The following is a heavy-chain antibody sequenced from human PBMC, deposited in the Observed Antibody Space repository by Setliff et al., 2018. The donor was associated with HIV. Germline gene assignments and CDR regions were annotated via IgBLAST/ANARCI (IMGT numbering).Heavy chain of an antibody. J-gene: IGHJ4*02. D-gene: IGHD4-17*01. CDR3: ARDFLRSGYFDS. CDR2: IYYSGST. V-gene: IGHV4-31*03. CDR1: SDSLSSDYYY. Sequence: SETLSLTCTVSSDSLSSDYYYWTWIRQHPEKGLEWIGYIYYSGSTLYNPSLRSRLSMSVDTSKNQFSLELSSVTAADTAVYFCARDFLRSGYFDSWGQGKLVTVS.